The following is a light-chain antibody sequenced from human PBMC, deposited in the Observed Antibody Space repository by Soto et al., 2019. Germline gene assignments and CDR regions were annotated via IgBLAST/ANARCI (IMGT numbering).Light chain of an antibody. CDR3: SSHAGTINLV. CDR2: EVS. Sequence: QSVLTQPASVSGSPGQSITISCTGTSSDVGGYNYVSWYQQHPGKAPKLMIYEVSNRPSGVSNRFSGSKSGNTASLTISGLQAEDEADYYCSSHAGTINLVFGGGTQLTVL. CDR1: SSDVGGYNY. V-gene: IGLV2-14*01. J-gene: IGLJ2*01.